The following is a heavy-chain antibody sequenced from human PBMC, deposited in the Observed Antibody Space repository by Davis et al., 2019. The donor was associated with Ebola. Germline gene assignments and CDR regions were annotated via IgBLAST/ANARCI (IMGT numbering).Heavy chain of an antibody. Sequence: MPSETLSLTCTVSGGSISSGGYYWSWIRQHPGKGLEWIGYIYYSGSTYYNPSLKSRVTISVDTSKNQFSLKLSPVTAADTAVYYCARAPLWFGELLYPYYFDYWGQGTLVTVSS. V-gene: IGHV4-30-4*08. D-gene: IGHD3-10*01. CDR1: GGSISSGGYY. CDR2: IYYSGST. CDR3: ARAPLWFGELLYPYYFDY. J-gene: IGHJ4*02.